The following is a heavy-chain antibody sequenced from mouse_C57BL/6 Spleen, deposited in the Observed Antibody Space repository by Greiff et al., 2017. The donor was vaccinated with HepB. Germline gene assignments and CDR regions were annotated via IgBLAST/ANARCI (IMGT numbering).Heavy chain of an antibody. CDR3: ARDYSNWYFDV. D-gene: IGHD2-5*01. Sequence: VQLQQSGAELVRPGPSVKLSCKASGYTFTSYWMHWVKQRPGQGLEWIGVIDPSDSYTNYNQKFKGKATLTVDTSSSTAYMQLSSLTSEDSAVYYCARDYSNWYFDVWGTGTTVTVSS. J-gene: IGHJ1*03. V-gene: IGHV1-59*01. CDR1: GYTFTSYW. CDR2: IDPSDSYT.